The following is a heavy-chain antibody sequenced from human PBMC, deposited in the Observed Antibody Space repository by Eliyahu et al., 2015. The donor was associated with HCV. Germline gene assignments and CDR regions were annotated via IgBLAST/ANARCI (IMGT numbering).Heavy chain of an antibody. CDR2: IYHAGNA. V-gene: IGHV4-39*01. D-gene: IGHD5-18*01. CDR1: XXXISXXNYY. Sequence: QVQLQESGPGLVRPAETLSLXXXVSXXXISXXNYYCGWIRQAPAKGLEWIGNIYHAGNAYYNPSLKSRVTIAVDTSNNQFSLRLTSVTAADTAVYYCARLNPETYSGHSGTDYWGQGTLVTVSS. CDR3: ARLNPETYSGHSGTDY. J-gene: IGHJ4*02.